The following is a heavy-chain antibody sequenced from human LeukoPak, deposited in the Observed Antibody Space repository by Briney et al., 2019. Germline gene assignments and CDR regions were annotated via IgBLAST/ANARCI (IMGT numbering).Heavy chain of an antibody. CDR3: AELGITMIGGV. D-gene: IGHD3-10*02. CDR2: ISGGGGST. J-gene: IGHJ6*04. Sequence: GGSLRLSCTASGFSFSTYAMNWVRQAPGKGLEWVSTISGGGGSTFYADSVKGRFTISRDNAKNSLYLQMNSLRAEDTAVYYCAELGITMIGGVWGKGTRSPSPQ. V-gene: IGHV3-23*01. CDR1: GFSFSTYA.